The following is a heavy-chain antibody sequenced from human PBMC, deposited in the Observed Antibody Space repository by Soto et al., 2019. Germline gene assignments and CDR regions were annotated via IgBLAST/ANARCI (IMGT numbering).Heavy chain of an antibody. CDR1: GGTFSSYT. CDR3: ARTEYSGYVAHFAVHI. CDR2: IIPILGIA. J-gene: IGHJ3*02. Sequence: SVKVSCKASGGTFSSYTISWVRHAPGQGLEWMGRIIPILGIANYAQKFQGRVTITADKSTSTAYMELSSLRSEDTAVYYCARTEYSGYVAHFAVHISGHGTMLAVSS. V-gene: IGHV1-69*02. D-gene: IGHD5-12*01.